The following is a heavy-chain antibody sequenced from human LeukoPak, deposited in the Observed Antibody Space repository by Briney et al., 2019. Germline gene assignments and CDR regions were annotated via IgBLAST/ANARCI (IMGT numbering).Heavy chain of an antibody. V-gene: IGHV3-21*01. CDR1: GFSFSSYN. D-gene: IGHD6-13*01. Sequence: GGSLRLSCAASGFSFSSYNMNWVRQTPGKGLEWVSSITSSSTYTFYADSVKGRFTISRDNAKNTLYLQMNSLRAEDTAVYYCARDGQLAQGYYYYMDVWGKGTTVTVSS. J-gene: IGHJ6*03. CDR2: ITSSSTYT. CDR3: ARDGQLAQGYYYYMDV.